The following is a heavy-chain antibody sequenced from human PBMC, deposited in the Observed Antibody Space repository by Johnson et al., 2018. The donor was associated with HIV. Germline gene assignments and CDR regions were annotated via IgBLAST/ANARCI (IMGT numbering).Heavy chain of an antibody. CDR3: TTAAAAPYAFDI. V-gene: IGHV3-15*01. CDR1: GFTFSNAW. J-gene: IGHJ3*02. D-gene: IGHD6-13*01. Sequence: VQLVESGGGLVKPGGSLRLSCAASGFTFSNAWMSWVRQAPGKGLEWVGRIKSKTDGGTTDYAAPVKGRFTISRDDSKNTLYLQMNSLKPEDTAVYYCTTAAAAPYAFDIWGQGTMVTVSS. CDR2: IKSKTDGGTT.